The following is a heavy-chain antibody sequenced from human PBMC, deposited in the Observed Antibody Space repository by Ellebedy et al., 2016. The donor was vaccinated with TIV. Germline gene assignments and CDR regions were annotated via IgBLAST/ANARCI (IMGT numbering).Heavy chain of an antibody. CDR3: ARVRRGSSGMDV. CDR2: INPDSGGT. CDR1: GYTFNSYS. D-gene: IGHD6-13*01. V-gene: IGHV1-2*02. J-gene: IGHJ6*02. Sequence: ASVKVSCKASGYTFNSYSISWVRQAPGQGLEWMGWINPDSGGTNFAQKFQGRVTMTRDMSINTAYMQLSRLESDDTAVYYCARVRRGSSGMDVWGQGTTVTVSS.